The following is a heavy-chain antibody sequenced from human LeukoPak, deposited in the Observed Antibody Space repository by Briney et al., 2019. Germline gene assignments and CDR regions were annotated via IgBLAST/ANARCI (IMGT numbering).Heavy chain of an antibody. D-gene: IGHD3-16*01. V-gene: IGHV3-11*01. CDR3: ARYRVITNDYFDS. J-gene: IGHJ4*02. Sequence: GGSLRLSCAASGFTFDDYAMHWVRQAPGKGLEWVSYISNSGNTIKEADSVKGRFTISRDNAQNSLFLQMKSLRAEDTAVYYCARYRVITNDYFDSWGQGTLVTVSS. CDR2: ISNSGNTI. CDR1: GFTFDDYA.